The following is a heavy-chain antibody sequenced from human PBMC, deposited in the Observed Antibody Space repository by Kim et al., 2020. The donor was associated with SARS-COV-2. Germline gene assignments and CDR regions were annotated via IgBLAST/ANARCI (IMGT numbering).Heavy chain of an antibody. Sequence: GLECISFISSGGTSTNYADSVKGRFTISRDNAKNTVILQMNSLRAGDTAVYFCVRGRNYYESSGFCPDMWGQGTKVTVSS. D-gene: IGHD3-22*01. J-gene: IGHJ3*02. CDR3: VRGRNYYESSGFCPDM. CDR2: ISSGGTST. V-gene: IGHV3-11*06.